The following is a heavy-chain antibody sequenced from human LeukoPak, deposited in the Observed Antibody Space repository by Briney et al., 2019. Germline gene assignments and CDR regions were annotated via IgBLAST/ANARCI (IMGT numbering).Heavy chain of an antibody. J-gene: IGHJ3*02. CDR2: IKQDGSEK. D-gene: IGHD3-22*01. V-gene: IGHV3-7*01. Sequence: GGSLRLSCAASGFTFNNYWMSWVRQAPGKGLEWVANIKQDGSEKYYVDSVKGRFTISRDNAKNSLYLQMSSLRAEDTALYYCARGDTAMIDAFDIWGQGTMVTVSS. CDR1: GFTFNNYW. CDR3: ARGDTAMIDAFDI.